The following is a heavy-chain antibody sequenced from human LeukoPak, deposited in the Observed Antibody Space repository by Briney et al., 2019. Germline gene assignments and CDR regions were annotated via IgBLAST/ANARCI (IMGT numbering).Heavy chain of an antibody. Sequence: PSETLSLTCTVSGGSISSYYWSWIRQPPGKGLEWIGYMHYIGSTNYNSSLKSRVSISLDTSKNQFSLRLSSVTAADTAVYYCARVDANWGFIDYWGQGTLVTVSS. D-gene: IGHD7-27*01. J-gene: IGHJ4*02. CDR2: MHYIGST. CDR3: ARVDANWGFIDY. CDR1: GGSISSYY. V-gene: IGHV4-59*01.